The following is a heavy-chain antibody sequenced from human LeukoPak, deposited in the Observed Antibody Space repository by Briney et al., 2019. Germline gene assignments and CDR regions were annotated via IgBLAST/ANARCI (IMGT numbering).Heavy chain of an antibody. CDR2: IIPIFGTA. J-gene: IGHJ6*03. D-gene: IGHD7-27*01. Sequence: ASVKVSCKASGGTFSSYAISWVRQAPGQGLEWMGGIIPIFGTANYAQEFQGRVTITTDESTSTAYMELSSLRSEDTAVYYCARKQLGMRDKADYYYYMDVWGKGTTVTVSS. CDR1: GGTFSSYA. V-gene: IGHV1-69*05. CDR3: ARKQLGMRDKADYYYYMDV.